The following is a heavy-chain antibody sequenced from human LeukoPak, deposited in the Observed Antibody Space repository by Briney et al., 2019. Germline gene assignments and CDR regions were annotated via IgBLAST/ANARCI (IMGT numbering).Heavy chain of an antibody. D-gene: IGHD3-9*01. CDR3: ADRPIGMTGKPNYYFDY. V-gene: IGHV3-7*03. CDR1: GFTFSIYW. CDR2: IKQDGSEK. J-gene: IGHJ4*02. Sequence: PGGSLRLSCAASGFTFSIYWMSWVRQAPGKGLEWVANIKQDGSEKYYVDSVKGRFTISRDNSKNTLYLQMDSLRAEDTAIYYCADRPIGMTGKPNYYFDYWGQGTLVTVSS.